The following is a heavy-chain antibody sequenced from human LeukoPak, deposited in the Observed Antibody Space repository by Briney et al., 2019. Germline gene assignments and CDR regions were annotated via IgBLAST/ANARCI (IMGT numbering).Heavy chain of an antibody. CDR3: ARREYQTAADH. Sequence: PSETLSLTCTVSGGSISRTNYYWGWIRQPPGKGLEWIGSIYYSGSTYYNPSLKSRVTISVDTSKNQFSLKLRPVTAADTAVYYCARREYQTAADHWGQGTLVTVSS. CDR1: GGSISRTNYY. V-gene: IGHV4-39*01. CDR2: IYYSGST. J-gene: IGHJ4*02. D-gene: IGHD2-2*01.